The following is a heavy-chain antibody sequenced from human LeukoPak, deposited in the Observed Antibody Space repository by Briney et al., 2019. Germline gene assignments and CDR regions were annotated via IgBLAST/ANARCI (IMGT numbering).Heavy chain of an antibody. CDR1: GFAFCGSY. CDR2: STSSSSAI. Sequence: GGSPRLSPVASGFAFCGSYIKLGRQAPREGLEWVSYSTSSSSAIYYADSVKGRFTISRDNAKNSLYLQMNSLRAEDTAVYYCARVRGSYHFDYWGQGTLVTVSS. J-gene: IGHJ4*02. V-gene: IGHV3-48*01. CDR3: ARVRGSYHFDY. D-gene: IGHD1-26*01.